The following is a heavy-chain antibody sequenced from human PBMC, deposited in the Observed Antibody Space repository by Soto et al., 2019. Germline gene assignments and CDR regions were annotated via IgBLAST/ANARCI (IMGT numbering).Heavy chain of an antibody. CDR1: GYTFTSYA. CDR2: INAGNGNT. CDR3: ARVSDKGRGDSNFDY. J-gene: IGHJ4*02. Sequence: QVQLLQSGAEVKKPGASVKFSCKASGYTFTSYAMHCVLRDPGQRLEWMGWINAGNGNTKYSQKFQGRVTITRDTSASKAYMELSSLRSEDTAVYYCARVSDKGRGDSNFDYWGQGTLVTVSS. D-gene: IGHD2-15*01. V-gene: IGHV1-3*01.